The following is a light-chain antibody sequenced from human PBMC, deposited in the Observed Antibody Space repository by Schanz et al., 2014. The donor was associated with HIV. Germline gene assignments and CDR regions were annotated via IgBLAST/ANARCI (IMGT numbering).Light chain of an antibody. V-gene: IGKV3-11*01. Sequence: EIVLTQSPDTLSLSPGERATLSCRASQSVSSYLAWYQQKPVQTPWLLIYDAYTRVSGRTARFSDSGSWTDFTLPISSREAEDCAVYYCQQHSNWPPWTFGQGTKVEIK. CDR3: QQHSNWPPWT. J-gene: IGKJ1*01. CDR2: DAY. CDR1: QSVSSY.